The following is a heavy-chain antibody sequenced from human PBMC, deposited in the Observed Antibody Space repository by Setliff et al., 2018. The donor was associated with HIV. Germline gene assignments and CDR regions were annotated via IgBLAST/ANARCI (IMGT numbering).Heavy chain of an antibody. J-gene: IGHJ6*03. Sequence: ASVKVSCKASGYTFTGYYMHWVRQAPGQGLEWMGWINPNSGGTNYAQKFQGRVTMTRDTSISTAYMELSRLRSDDTAVYYCARGVGINYYYYYMDVWGKGTTVTVSS. CDR2: INPNSGGT. V-gene: IGHV1-2*02. CDR1: GYTFTGYY. D-gene: IGHD1-26*01. CDR3: ARGVGINYYYYYMDV.